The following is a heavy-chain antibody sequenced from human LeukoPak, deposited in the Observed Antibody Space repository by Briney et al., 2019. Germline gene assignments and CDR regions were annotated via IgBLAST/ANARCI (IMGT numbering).Heavy chain of an antibody. V-gene: IGHV3-9*01. CDR3: AKDMYYYDSSGLSPYPYYYYGMDV. CDR1: GFTFYDYA. D-gene: IGHD3-22*01. Sequence: GGSLRLSCTASGFTFYDYAMHWVRQAPGKGLEWVSGISWNSGSIGYADSVKGRFTISRDNAKNSLYLQMNSLRAEDTALYYCAKDMYYYDSSGLSPYPYYYYGMDVWGQGTTVTVSS. CDR2: ISWNSGSI. J-gene: IGHJ6*02.